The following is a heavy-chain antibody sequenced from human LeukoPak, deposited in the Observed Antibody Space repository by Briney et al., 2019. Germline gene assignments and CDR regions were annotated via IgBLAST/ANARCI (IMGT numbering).Heavy chain of an antibody. D-gene: IGHD5-12*01. V-gene: IGHV3-30-3*01. J-gene: IGHJ5*02. CDR1: GFSVSSNY. Sequence: GGSLRLSCAASGFSVSSNYMSWVRQAPGKGLEWVAAISYDGNNKYYADSVEGRFTISRDNSKNTLYLQMNSLRAEDTAVYYCARDGKSRHSGGFAPWGQGTWSPSPQ. CDR3: ARDGKSRHSGGFAP. CDR2: ISYDGNNK.